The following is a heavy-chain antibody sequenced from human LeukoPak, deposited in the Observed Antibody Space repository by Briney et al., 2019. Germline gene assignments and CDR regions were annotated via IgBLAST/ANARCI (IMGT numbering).Heavy chain of an antibody. CDR2: IKQDGSEK. Sequence: PGRSLRLSCAASGFTFSNYWMSWVRQAPGMGLEWVANIKQDGSEKYYVDSVKGRFTISRDNAKNSLYLQMNSLRAEDTAVFYCARRRCSSTSCFFDYWGQGTLVTVSS. CDR1: GFTFSNYW. CDR3: ARRRCSSTSCFFDY. D-gene: IGHD2-2*01. J-gene: IGHJ4*02. V-gene: IGHV3-7*01.